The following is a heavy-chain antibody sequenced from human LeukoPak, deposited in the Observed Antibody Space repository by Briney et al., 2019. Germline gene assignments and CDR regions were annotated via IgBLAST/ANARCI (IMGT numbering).Heavy chain of an antibody. Sequence: PGGSLRLSCKGSGYSFTSYWIGWVRQMPGKGLEWMGIIYPGDSDTRYSPSFQGQVTISADKSISTAYLQWSSLKASDTAMYYCARRPHKLWLPRETYYFDYWGQGTLVTVSS. CDR3: ARRPHKLWLPRETYYFDY. J-gene: IGHJ4*02. V-gene: IGHV5-51*01. D-gene: IGHD5-18*01. CDR1: GYSFTSYW. CDR2: IYPGDSDT.